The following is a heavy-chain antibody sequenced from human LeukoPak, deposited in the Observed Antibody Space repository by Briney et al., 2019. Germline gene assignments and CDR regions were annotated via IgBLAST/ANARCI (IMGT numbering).Heavy chain of an antibody. D-gene: IGHD2-2*01. CDR2: IYYSGST. CDR1: GGSISSYY. Sequence: SETLSLTCTVSGGSISSYYWSWIRQPPGKGLEWIGYIYYSGSTNYNPSLKSRVTISVDTSKNQFSLKLSSVTAADTAVYYCARQSEDIVVVPAAMEGWFDPWGQGTLVTVSS. J-gene: IGHJ5*02. CDR3: ARQSEDIVVVPAAMEGWFDP. V-gene: IGHV4-59*01.